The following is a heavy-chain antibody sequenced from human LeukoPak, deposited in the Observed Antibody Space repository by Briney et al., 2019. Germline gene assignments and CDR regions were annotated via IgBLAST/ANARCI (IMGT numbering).Heavy chain of an antibody. CDR2: ISASDATT. V-gene: IGHV3-23*01. Sequence: GGSLRLSCAASGFTFSSYGMSWVRQAPGRGLQWVSGISASDATTYYADSLKGRFTVSRDISKNTLYLQMNSLRAEDTAIYYCAKVRKGVGAFDLWGQGTMVTVSS. CDR3: AKVRKGVGAFDL. J-gene: IGHJ3*01. D-gene: IGHD3-16*01. CDR1: GFTFSSYG.